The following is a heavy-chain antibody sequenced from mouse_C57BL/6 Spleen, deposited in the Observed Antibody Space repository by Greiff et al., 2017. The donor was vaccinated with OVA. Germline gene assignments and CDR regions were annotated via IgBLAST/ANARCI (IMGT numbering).Heavy chain of an antibody. CDR2: IYPGSGNT. CDR1: GYSFTSYY. Sequence: VQLQQSGPELVKPGASVKISCKASGYSFTSYYIHWVKQRPGQGLEWIGWIYPGSGNTKYNEKFKGKATLTADTSSSTAYMQLISLTSEDSAVYYCARSLPGGYFDVWGTGTTVTVSS. V-gene: IGHV1-66*01. CDR3: ARSLPGGYFDV. J-gene: IGHJ1*03.